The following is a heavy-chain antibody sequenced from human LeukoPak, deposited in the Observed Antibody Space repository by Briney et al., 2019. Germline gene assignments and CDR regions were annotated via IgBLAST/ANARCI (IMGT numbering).Heavy chain of an antibody. Sequence: SETLSLTCTVSGGSISSSSYYWGWIRQPPGKGLEWIGSIYYSGSTYYNPSLKSRVTISVDKSKNQFSLKLSSVTAADTAVYYCASRMTYYYDSSGYYYYYYYMDVWGKGTTVTVSS. D-gene: IGHD3-22*01. CDR1: GGSISSSSYY. CDR3: ASRMTYYYDSSGYYYYYYYMDV. J-gene: IGHJ6*03. V-gene: IGHV4-39*07. CDR2: IYYSGST.